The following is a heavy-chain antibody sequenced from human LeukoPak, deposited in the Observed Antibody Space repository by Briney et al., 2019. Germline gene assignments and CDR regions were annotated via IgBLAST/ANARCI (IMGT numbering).Heavy chain of an antibody. CDR3: ATQRDSSGYYYFAY. D-gene: IGHD3-22*01. CDR1: GGSISSGGYY. J-gene: IGHJ4*02. V-gene: IGHV4-31*03. CDR2: IYYSGST. Sequence: SETLSLTCTVSGGSISSGGYYWSWIRQHPGRGLEWIGYIYYSGSTYYNPSLKSRVTISLDTSKNQFSLRLSSVTAADTAVYYCATQRDSSGYYYFAYWGQGTLVTVSS.